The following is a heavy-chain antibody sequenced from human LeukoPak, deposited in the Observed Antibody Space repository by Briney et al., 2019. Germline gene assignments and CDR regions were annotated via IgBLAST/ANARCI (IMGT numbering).Heavy chain of an antibody. V-gene: IGHV3-33*01. CDR2: IWYDGSNK. CDR1: GFTFSSHG. CDR3: ARAYDSGGYLLGGY. J-gene: IGHJ4*02. Sequence: PGGSLRLSCAASGFTFSSHGMHWVRQAPGKGLEWVAVIWYDGSNKYYADSVKGRFTISRDNSKNTLYLQMNSLRAEDTAVYYCARAYDSGGYLLGGYWGQGSLVTVSS. D-gene: IGHD3-22*01.